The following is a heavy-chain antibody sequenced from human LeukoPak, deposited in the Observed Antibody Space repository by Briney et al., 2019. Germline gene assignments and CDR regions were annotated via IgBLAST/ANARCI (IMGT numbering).Heavy chain of an antibody. CDR2: ISSSSSYT. J-gene: IGHJ4*02. Sequence: GGSLRLSCAASGFTFSSYSVNWVRQAPGKGLEWVSSISSSSSYTYYADSVKGRFTISRDNAENSLYLQMNSLRAEDTAVYYCARKTSGGASPFDYWGQGTLATVSS. CDR3: ARKTSGGASPFDY. V-gene: IGHV3-21*01. CDR1: GFTFSSYS. D-gene: IGHD1-26*01.